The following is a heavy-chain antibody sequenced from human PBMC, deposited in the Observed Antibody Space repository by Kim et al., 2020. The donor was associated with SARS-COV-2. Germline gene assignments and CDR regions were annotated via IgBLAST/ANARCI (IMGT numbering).Heavy chain of an antibody. CDR2: IYYSGST. D-gene: IGHD3-3*01. CDR1: GGSISSGDYY. Sequence: SETLSLTCTVSGGSISSGDYYWSWIRQPPGKGLEWIGYIYYSGSTYYNPSLKSRVTISVDTSKNQFSLKLSSVTAADTAVYYCARGRLQFLEWIDYWGQGTLVTVSS. CDR3: ARGRLQFLEWIDY. J-gene: IGHJ4*02. V-gene: IGHV4-30-4*01.